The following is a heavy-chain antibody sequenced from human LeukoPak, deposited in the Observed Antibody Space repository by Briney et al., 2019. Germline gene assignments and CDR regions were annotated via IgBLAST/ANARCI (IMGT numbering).Heavy chain of an antibody. D-gene: IGHD6-13*01. CDR1: GGSISSSSYY. CDR3: ASGGSSSWKGYFDY. Sequence: SETLSLTCTVSGGSISSSSYYWGWIRQPPGKGLEWIGSIYYSGSTYYNPSLKSRVTISVDTSKNQFSLKLSSVTAADTAVYYCASGGSSSWKGYFDYWGQGTLVTVSS. V-gene: IGHV4-39*01. J-gene: IGHJ4*02. CDR2: IYYSGST.